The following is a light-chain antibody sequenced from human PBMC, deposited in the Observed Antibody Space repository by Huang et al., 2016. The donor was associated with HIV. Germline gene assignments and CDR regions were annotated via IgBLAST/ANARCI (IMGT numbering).Light chain of an antibody. V-gene: IGKV2-29*02. CDR2: EDS. Sequence: DIVMTQTPLSLSVTPGQPASISCKSSQSLLHSDGKTYLYWYRQKPGQSPQLLFYEDSSRFSGVPYRFSGSGSGTDFTLKISRVEAEDVGVYYCMQGIHLPYTFGQGTKLEIK. CDR3: MQGIHLPYT. CDR1: QSLLHSDGKTY. J-gene: IGKJ2*01.